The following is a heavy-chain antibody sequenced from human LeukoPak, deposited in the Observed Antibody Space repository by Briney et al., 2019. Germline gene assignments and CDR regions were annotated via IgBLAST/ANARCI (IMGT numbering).Heavy chain of an antibody. Sequence: GGSLRLSCVASGFTFSHYSMNWVRQAPGKGLEWVSSIRFTGSYIYYADSVKGRFTISRDDAKNLLSLQMISLGAEDTAVYYCARGVDYYENSGTIDYWGQGTLVTVSS. V-gene: IGHV3-21*01. CDR2: IRFTGSYI. D-gene: IGHD3-22*01. CDR1: GFTFSHYS. J-gene: IGHJ4*02. CDR3: ARGVDYYENSGTIDY.